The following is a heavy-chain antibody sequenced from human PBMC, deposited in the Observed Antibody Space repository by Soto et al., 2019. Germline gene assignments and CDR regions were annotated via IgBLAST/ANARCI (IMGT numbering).Heavy chain of an antibody. CDR3: ARDRYYGGADF. Sequence: PSETLSLTCSVSGGSISSGYYYWSWIRQPPGKGLEWIGNIYYSGNTYYNPSLKSRLIISIDTSKNLFSLKLTSVTAADTAVYYCARDRYYGGADFWGQGTLVTVS. CDR2: IYYSGNT. J-gene: IGHJ4*02. V-gene: IGHV4-30-4*02. D-gene: IGHD3-10*01. CDR1: GGSISSGYYY.